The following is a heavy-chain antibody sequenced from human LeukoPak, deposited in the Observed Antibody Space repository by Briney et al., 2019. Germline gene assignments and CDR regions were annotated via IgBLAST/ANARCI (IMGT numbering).Heavy chain of an antibody. CDR3: ARGRYSSGWVDYNWFDP. Sequence: SSETLSLTCAVYGGSFSGYYWSWIRQPPGKGLEWIGEINHSGSTNYNPSLKSRVTISVDTSKNQFSLKLSSVTAADTAVYYCARGRYSSGWVDYNWFDPWGQGTLVTVSS. J-gene: IGHJ5*02. CDR1: GGSFSGYY. V-gene: IGHV4-34*01. CDR2: INHSGST. D-gene: IGHD6-19*01.